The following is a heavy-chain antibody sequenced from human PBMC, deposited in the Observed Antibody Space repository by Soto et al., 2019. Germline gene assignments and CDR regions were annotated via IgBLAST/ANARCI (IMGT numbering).Heavy chain of an antibody. Sequence: SETLSLTCAVSGGSISSGGYSWSWIRQPPGKGLEWIGYIYHSGSTYYNPSLKSRVTISVDRSKNQFSLKLSSVTAADTAVYYCARAGGYSYGFDYWGQGTLVTVSS. J-gene: IGHJ4*02. CDR3: ARAGGYSYGFDY. CDR1: GGSISSGGYS. CDR2: IYHSGST. D-gene: IGHD5-18*01. V-gene: IGHV4-30-2*01.